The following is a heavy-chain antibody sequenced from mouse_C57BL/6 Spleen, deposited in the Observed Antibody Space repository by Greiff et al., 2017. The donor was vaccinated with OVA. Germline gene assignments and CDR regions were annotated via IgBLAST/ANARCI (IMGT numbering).Heavy chain of an antibody. CDR3: ARPYYYGSLFAY. J-gene: IGHJ3*01. Sequence: DVMLVESGGGLVKPGGSLKLSCAASGFTFSDYGMHWVRQAPEKGLEWVAYISSGSSTIYYADTVKGRFTISRDNAKNTLFLQMTSLRSEDTAMYYCARPYYYGSLFAYWGQGTLVTVSA. CDR2: ISSGSSTI. D-gene: IGHD1-1*01. CDR1: GFTFSDYG. V-gene: IGHV5-17*01.